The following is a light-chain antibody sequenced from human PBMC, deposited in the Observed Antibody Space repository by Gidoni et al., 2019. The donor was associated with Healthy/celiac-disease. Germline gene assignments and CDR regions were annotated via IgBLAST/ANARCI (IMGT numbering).Light chain of an antibody. J-gene: IGKJ1*01. V-gene: IGKV2-28*01. Sequence: DIVMTQSPLSLPVTPGEPASIPCRSSQSLLHSNGYNYLDWYLQKPGQSPQLLIYLGSNRASGVPDRFSGSGSGTDFTLKISRVEAEDVGVYYCMQAIQTPRTFGQGTKVEIK. CDR2: LGS. CDR1: QSLLHSNGYNY. CDR3: MQAIQTPRT.